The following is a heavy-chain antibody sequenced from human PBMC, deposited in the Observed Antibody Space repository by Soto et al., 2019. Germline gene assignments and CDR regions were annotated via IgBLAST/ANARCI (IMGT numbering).Heavy chain of an antibody. CDR2: IYPGDSDT. Sequence: LTRSEKGSSWRFASSGLAWVPHMPGKGLEWIGIIYPGDSDTRYSPSFQGQVTISADKSISTAYLQVTRLRASDAAVYYFMSRECPTRDAIRGYWGHGTQVIVSS. J-gene: IGHJ4*01. V-gene: IGHV5-51*01. CDR1: SWRFASSG. D-gene: IGHD3-10*01. CDR3: MSRECPTRDAIRGY.